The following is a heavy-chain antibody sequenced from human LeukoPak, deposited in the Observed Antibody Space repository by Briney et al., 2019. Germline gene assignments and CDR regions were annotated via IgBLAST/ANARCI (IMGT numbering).Heavy chain of an antibody. D-gene: IGHD3-3*01. J-gene: IGHJ4*02. Sequence: GGSLRLSCAGSGFTFSSYAMSWVRQAPGKGLEWVSAISGSGGSTYYADSVKGRFTISRDNSKNTLYLQMNSLRAEDTAVYYCAKSRYDFWSGYWSWGQGTLVTVSS. CDR3: AKSRYDFWSGYWS. V-gene: IGHV3-23*01. CDR1: GFTFSSYA. CDR2: ISGSGGST.